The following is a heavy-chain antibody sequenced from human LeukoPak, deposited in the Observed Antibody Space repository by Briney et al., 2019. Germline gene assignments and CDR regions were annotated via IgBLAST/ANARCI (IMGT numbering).Heavy chain of an antibody. CDR3: AREPLDCGDYVGSTGPDY. Sequence: SVKVSCKASGGTFSSYTISWVRQAPGQGLEWMGRIIPILGIANYAQKFQGRVTITADKSTSTAYMELSSLRSEDTAVYYCAREPLDCGDYVGSTGPDYWGQGTLVTVSS. V-gene: IGHV1-69*04. J-gene: IGHJ4*02. CDR1: GGTFSSYT. D-gene: IGHD4-17*01. CDR2: IIPILGIA.